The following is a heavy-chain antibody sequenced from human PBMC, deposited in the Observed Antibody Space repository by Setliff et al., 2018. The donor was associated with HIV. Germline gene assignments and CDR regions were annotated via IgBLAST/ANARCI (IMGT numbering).Heavy chain of an antibody. J-gene: IGHJ4*02. Sequence: SETLSLTCAVSGASISSTSYYWGWVRQPPGKGLAWIGSIYYSGSTYYNPSLKSRLTISVDTSRNQFSLKLSSLTAADTAVYYCARHYNVNYYVRKDFDYWCQGILVTVSS. CDR3: ARHYNVNYYVRKDFDY. V-gene: IGHV4-39*01. D-gene: IGHD1-26*01. CDR2: IYYSGST. CDR1: GASISSTSYY.